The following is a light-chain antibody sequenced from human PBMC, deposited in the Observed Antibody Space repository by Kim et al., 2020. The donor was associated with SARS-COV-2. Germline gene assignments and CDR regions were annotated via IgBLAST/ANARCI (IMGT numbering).Light chain of an antibody. CDR3: QQYNNWPPLT. Sequence: EIVMTQSPATLSVSPGERATLSCRASQSVTNNLAWYQQRPGQAPRLLIYGASTRATGIPARFGGSGSVTEFTLTISSLQSEDFAVYYCQQYNNWPPLTFGGGTKVDIK. CDR1: QSVTNN. CDR2: GAS. J-gene: IGKJ4*01. V-gene: IGKV3-15*01.